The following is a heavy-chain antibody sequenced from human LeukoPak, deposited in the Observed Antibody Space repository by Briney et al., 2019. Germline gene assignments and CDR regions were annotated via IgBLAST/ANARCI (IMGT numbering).Heavy chain of an antibody. CDR3: AGSVPAPKEFAY. D-gene: IGHD1-1*01. CDR1: GGSISSYY. V-gene: IGHV4-4*09. Sequence: SETLSLTCTVSGGSISSYYWSWIRQPAGKGLEWIGYIYTSGTTNYNPSLKSRVTMSADTSKSQFSLKLISVTAADTALYYCAGSVPAPKEFAYWGQGILVTVSS. J-gene: IGHJ4*02. CDR2: IYTSGTT.